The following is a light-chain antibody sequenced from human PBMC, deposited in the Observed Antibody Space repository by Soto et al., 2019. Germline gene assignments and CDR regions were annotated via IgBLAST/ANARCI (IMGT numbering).Light chain of an antibody. Sequence: QSALTQPASVSGSPGQSITISCTGTDSDVGGYNYVSWYQQHPGKAPKLMISEVTNRPSGVSNRFSGSKSGNTASLTISGLQVADEADYYCTSYSSSNTHVLFGGGTQLTVL. CDR1: DSDVGGYNY. V-gene: IGLV2-14*01. J-gene: IGLJ2*01. CDR2: EVT. CDR3: TSYSSSNTHVL.